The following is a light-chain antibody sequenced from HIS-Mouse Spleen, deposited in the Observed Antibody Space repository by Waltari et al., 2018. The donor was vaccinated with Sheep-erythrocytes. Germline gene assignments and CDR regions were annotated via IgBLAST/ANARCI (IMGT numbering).Light chain of an antibody. CDR1: SSDFGGYNY. V-gene: IGLV2-11*01. CDR3: CSYAGSYNHV. CDR2: DVS. Sequence: QSALTQPRSVSGSPGQSVTISCPGTSSDFGGYNYVSWYQQHPGKAPKLMIYDVSKRPSGVPDRFSGSKSGNTASLTISGLQAEDEADYYCCSYAGSYNHVFATGTKVNVL. J-gene: IGLJ1*01.